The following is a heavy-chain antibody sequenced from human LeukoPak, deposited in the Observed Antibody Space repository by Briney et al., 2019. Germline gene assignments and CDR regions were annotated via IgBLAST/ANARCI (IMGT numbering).Heavy chain of an antibody. D-gene: IGHD1-1*01. Sequence: GGSLRLSCAASGFTFTTYYMTWVRQDPGKGLEWLANISQDGRTKYYADSVEGRFAISRDNAINSVFLQMNSVRAEDTAVYYCARENWSNDYWGQGTLVTVSS. V-gene: IGHV3-7*01. CDR3: ARENWSNDY. CDR1: GFTFTTYY. CDR2: ISQDGRTK. J-gene: IGHJ4*02.